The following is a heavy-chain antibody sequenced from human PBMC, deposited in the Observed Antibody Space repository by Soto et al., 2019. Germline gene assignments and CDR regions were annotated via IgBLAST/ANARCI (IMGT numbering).Heavy chain of an antibody. CDR2: IDPSDSYT. CDR1: GYSFTSYW. D-gene: IGHD2-15*01. Sequence: HGESLKISCKGSGYSFTSYWISWVRQMPGKGLEWMGRIDPSDSYTNYSPSFQGHVTISADKSISTAYLQWSSLKASDTAMYYCARHPYCSGGSCYPQSRMDVWGQGTTVTVSS. CDR3: ARHPYCSGGSCYPQSRMDV. J-gene: IGHJ6*02. V-gene: IGHV5-10-1*01.